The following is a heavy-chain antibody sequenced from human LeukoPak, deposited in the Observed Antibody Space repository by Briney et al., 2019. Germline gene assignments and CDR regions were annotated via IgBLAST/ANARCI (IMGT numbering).Heavy chain of an antibody. J-gene: IGHJ3*02. V-gene: IGHV3-15*01. CDR1: GFSFNTYG. D-gene: IGHD6-25*01. CDR3: TTPNGQRDAFDI. CDR2: IKSKTDGGTT. Sequence: GGSLRLSCAVSGFSFNTYGMHWVRQAPGKGLEWVGRIKSKTDGGTTDYAAPVKGRFTISRDDSKNTLYLQMNSLKTEDTAVYYCTTPNGQRDAFDIWGQGTMVTVSS.